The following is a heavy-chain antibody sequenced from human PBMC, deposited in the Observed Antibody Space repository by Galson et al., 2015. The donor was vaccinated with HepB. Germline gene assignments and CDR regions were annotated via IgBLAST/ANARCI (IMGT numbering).Heavy chain of an antibody. D-gene: IGHD3-22*01. J-gene: IGHJ5*02. V-gene: IGHV1-69*02. CDR3: ATPLYYYDSSGYYYH. CDR2: IIPILGIA. CDR1: GGTFSSYT. Sequence: SVKVSCKASGGTFSSYTISWVRQAPGQGLEWMGRIIPILGIANYAQKFQGRVTITADKSTSTAYMELSSLRSEDTAVYYCATPLYYYDSSGYYYHWGQGTLVTVSS.